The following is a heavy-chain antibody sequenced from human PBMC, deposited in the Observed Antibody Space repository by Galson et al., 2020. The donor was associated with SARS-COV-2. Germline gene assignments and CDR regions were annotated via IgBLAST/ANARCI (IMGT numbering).Heavy chain of an antibody. D-gene: IGHD2-2*01. Sequence: SVKVSCKASGGTFSSYAISWVRQAPGQGLEWMGGIIPILGIANYAQKFQGRVTITADKSTSTAYMEVSSLRSEDTAVYYCARDGPSCSSTSCFDYWGQGTLVTVSS. V-gene: IGHV1-69*10. CDR3: ARDGPSCSSTSCFDY. J-gene: IGHJ4*02. CDR1: GGTFSSYA. CDR2: IIPILGIA.